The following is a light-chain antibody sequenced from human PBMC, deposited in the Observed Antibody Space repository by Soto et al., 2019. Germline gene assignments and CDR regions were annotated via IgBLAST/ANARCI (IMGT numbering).Light chain of an antibody. CDR2: GAS. V-gene: IGKV3-20*01. Sequence: EIVLTQSPGTLSLSPGERATLSCRASQSVSSSYLAWYQQKPGQAPRLLIYGASSRATGIPDRFSGSGSGTDFTLTISILEPEDFAVYYFQQDGSSPLYTFGKGTKLEIK. CDR1: QSVSSSY. CDR3: QQDGSSPLYT. J-gene: IGKJ2*01.